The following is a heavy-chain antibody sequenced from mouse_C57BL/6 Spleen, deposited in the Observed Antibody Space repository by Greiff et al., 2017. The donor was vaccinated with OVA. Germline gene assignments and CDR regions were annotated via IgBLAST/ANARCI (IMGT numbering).Heavy chain of an antibody. CDR1: GYTFTTYP. CDR3: ARGGREGYFDY. V-gene: IGHV1-47*01. Sequence: VQGVESGAELVKPGASVKMSCKASGYTFTTYPIEWIKQNHGKSLEWIGTFHPYNDDTKYNEKFKGKATLTVEKSSSTVYLELSRLTSDDSAVYYCARGGREGYFDYWGQGTTLTVSS. J-gene: IGHJ2*01. D-gene: IGHD3-3*01. CDR2: FHPYNDDT.